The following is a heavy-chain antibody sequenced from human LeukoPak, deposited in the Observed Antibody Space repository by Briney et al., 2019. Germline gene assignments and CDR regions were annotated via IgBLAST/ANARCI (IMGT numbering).Heavy chain of an antibody. D-gene: IGHD5-24*01. CDR2: IYYSGST. V-gene: IGHV4-39*07. Sequence: SETLSLTCTVSGGSISSSSYYWGWIRQPPGKRLEWIGSIYYSGSTYYNPSLKSRVTISVDTSKNQFSLKLSSVTAADTAVYYCARRRDGYDREGYYFDYWGQGTLVTVSS. J-gene: IGHJ4*02. CDR3: ARRRDGYDREGYYFDY. CDR1: GGSISSSSYY.